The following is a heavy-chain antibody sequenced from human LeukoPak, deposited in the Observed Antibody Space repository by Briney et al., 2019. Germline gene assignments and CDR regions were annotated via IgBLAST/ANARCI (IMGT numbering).Heavy chain of an antibody. D-gene: IGHD2-2*02. J-gene: IGHJ4*02. CDR3: ARVAVGVVVVPAAIVYYFDY. Sequence: SETLPLTCTVSGYSISGGYYWGWIRQPPGKGLEWIGSIYHSGSTYYNPSLKSRVTISVDTSKNQFSLKLSSVTAADTAVYYCARVAVGVVVVPAAIVYYFDYWGQGTLVTVSS. V-gene: IGHV4-38-2*02. CDR2: IYHSGST. CDR1: GYSISGGYY.